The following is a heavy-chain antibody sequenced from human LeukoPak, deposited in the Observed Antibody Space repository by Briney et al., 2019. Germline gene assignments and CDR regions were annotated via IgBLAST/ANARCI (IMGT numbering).Heavy chain of an antibody. CDR1: GGSISSYY. CDR3: AREKSYSSYHWFDP. V-gene: IGHV4-59*01. Sequence: SETLSLTCTASGGSISSYYWSWIRQPPGKGLEWIGYIYYSGSTNYNPSLKSRVTISVDTSKNQFSLKLSSVTAADTAVYYCAREKSYSSYHWFDPWGQGTLVTVSS. CDR2: IYYSGST. J-gene: IGHJ5*02. D-gene: IGHD6-19*01.